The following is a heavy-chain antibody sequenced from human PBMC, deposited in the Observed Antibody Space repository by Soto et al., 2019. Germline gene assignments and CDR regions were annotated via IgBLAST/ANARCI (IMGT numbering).Heavy chain of an antibody. V-gene: IGHV3-33*01. CDR1: GFTFSSYG. CDR2: IWYDGSNK. CDR3: ARDRGEDIVVVVAAYTFDY. J-gene: IGHJ4*02. D-gene: IGHD2-15*01. Sequence: QVRLVESGGGVVQPGRSLRLSCAASGFTFSSYGMHWVRQAPGKGLEWVAVIWYDGSNKYYADSVKGRFTISRDNSKNTLYLQMNSLRAEDTAVYYCARDRGEDIVVVVAAYTFDYWGQGTLVTVSS.